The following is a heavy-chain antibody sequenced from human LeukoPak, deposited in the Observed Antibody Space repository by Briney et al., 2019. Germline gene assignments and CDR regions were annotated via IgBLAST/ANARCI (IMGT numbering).Heavy chain of an antibody. Sequence: ASVKVSCKASGYTFTSYGISGVRQAPGQGLEWMGWISAYNGNTNYAQKLQGRVTMTTDTSTSTAYMELRSLRSDDTAVYYCARVESTMIVGRRYYFDYWGQGTLVTVSS. CDR1: GYTFTSYG. D-gene: IGHD3-22*01. CDR2: ISAYNGNT. V-gene: IGHV1-18*01. J-gene: IGHJ4*02. CDR3: ARVESTMIVGRRYYFDY.